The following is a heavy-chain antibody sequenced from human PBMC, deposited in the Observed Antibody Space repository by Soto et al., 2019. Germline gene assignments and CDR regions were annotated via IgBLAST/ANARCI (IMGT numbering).Heavy chain of an antibody. CDR3: ARDSCSGGSCYSDDAFDI. D-gene: IGHD2-15*01. CDR2: IKQDGSEK. Sequence: GESLKISCAASGFTFSSYWMSWVRQAPGKGLEWVANIKQDGSEKYYVDSVKGRFTISRDNAKNSLYLQMNSLRAEDTAVYSCARDSCSGGSCYSDDAFDIWGQGTMVTVSS. V-gene: IGHV3-7*03. CDR1: GFTFSSYW. J-gene: IGHJ3*02.